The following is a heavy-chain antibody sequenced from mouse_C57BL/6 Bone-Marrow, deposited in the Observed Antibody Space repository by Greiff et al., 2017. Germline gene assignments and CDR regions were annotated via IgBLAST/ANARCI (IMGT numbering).Heavy chain of an antibody. CDR2: IDPSDCYT. V-gene: IGHV1-50*01. CDR1: GYTFTSYW. J-gene: IGHJ1*03. CDR3: ARSGFAFITTVVATDWYFDV. D-gene: IGHD1-1*01. Sequence: QVQLQQPGAELVKPGASVKLSCKASGYTFTSYWMQWVKQRPGQGLEWIGAIDPSDCYTNYNQKFKGKATLTVDTSSITAYMQLSSLTSEDSAVYYWARSGFAFITTVVATDWYFDVGGTGTTVTVSS.